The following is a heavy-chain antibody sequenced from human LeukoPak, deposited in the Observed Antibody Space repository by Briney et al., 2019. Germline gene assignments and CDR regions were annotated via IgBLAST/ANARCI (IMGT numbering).Heavy chain of an antibody. Sequence: GSLRLSCAASGFTSNNYAMSWVRQAPGKGLEWVSAISGSGGYTHYVDSVKGRFTISRDNSKNTLYLHMNSLRVEDTAVYYCAKDRIYWFDPWGQGTLVTVSS. V-gene: IGHV3-23*01. D-gene: IGHD2-15*01. CDR3: AKDRIYWFDP. CDR1: GFTSNNYA. CDR2: ISGSGGYT. J-gene: IGHJ5*02.